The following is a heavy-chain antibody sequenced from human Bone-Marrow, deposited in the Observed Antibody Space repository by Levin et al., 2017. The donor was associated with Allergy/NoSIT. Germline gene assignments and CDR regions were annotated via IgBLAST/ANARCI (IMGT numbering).Heavy chain of an antibody. Sequence: GESLKISCAASEFTFSSYWMHWVRQVPGKGLVWVSRINSDGRRTNYADSVKGRFTISRDNAQNMLYLQMNSLTAEDTALYYCARIDCSGDCSSRDWYFDLWGRGTLVTISS. CDR3: ARIDCSGDCSSRDWYFDL. CDR1: EFTFSSYW. V-gene: IGHV3-74*01. J-gene: IGHJ2*01. CDR2: INSDGRRT. D-gene: IGHD2-21*02.